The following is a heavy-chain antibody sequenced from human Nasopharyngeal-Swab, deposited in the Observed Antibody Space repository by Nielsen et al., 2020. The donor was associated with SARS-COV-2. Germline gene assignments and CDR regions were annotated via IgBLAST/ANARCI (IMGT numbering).Heavy chain of an antibody. J-gene: IGHJ3*02. CDR3: ARAEGGAPRYAFDI. CDR1: GCTFSSYA. Sequence: GESLKISCAASGCTFSSYAMHWVRQAPGKGLEYVSAISSNGGSTYYANSVKGRFTISRDNSKNTLYLQMGSLRAEDMAVYYCARAEGGAPRYAFDIWGQGTMVTVSS. CDR2: ISSNGGST. V-gene: IGHV3-64*01. D-gene: IGHD3-16*01.